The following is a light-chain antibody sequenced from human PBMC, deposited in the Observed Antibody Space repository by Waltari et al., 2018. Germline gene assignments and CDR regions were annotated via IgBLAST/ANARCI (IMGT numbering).Light chain of an antibody. V-gene: IGLV1-44*01. CDR2: RNI. Sequence: QSALTQPPSASGTPGQRVTIPCTGSSANIGSNPVNWYQQLPGTAPKLPIYRNIQRPSGVPDRFSGSKSGTSAALAISGLQSEDEADYYCAAWDDSLNGPVFGGGTKLTVL. J-gene: IGLJ2*01. CDR3: AAWDDSLNGPV. CDR1: SANIGSNP.